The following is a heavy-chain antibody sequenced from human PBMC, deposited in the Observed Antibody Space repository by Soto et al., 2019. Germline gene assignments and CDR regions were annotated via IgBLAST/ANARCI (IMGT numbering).Heavy chain of an antibody. V-gene: IGHV1-18*01. Sequence: ASVKVSCKASGYTFTSYGISWVRQAPGQGFEWMGWISAYNGNTNYAQKLQGRVTMTTDTSTSTAYMELRSLRSDDTAVYYCARELSGWKTFYGMDVWGQGTTVTVSS. CDR1: GYTFTSYG. D-gene: IGHD6-19*01. CDR2: ISAYNGNT. J-gene: IGHJ6*02. CDR3: ARELSGWKTFYGMDV.